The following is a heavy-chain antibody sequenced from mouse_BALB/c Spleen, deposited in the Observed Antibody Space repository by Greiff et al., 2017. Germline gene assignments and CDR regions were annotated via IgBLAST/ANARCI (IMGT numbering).Heavy chain of an antibody. V-gene: IGHV14-3*02. CDR2: IDPANGNT. D-gene: IGHD3-2*01. CDR1: GFNIKDTY. J-gene: IGHJ3*01. CDR3: ARDSSCYVWFAY. Sequence: EVHLVESGAELVKPGASVKLSCTASGFNIKDTYMHWVKQRPEQGLEWIGRIDPANGNTKYDPKFQGKATITADTSSNTAYLQLSSLTSEDTAVYYCARDSSCYVWFAYWGQGTLVTVSA.